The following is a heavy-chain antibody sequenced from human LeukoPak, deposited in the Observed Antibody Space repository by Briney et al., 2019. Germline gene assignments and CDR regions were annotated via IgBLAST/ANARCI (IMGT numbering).Heavy chain of an antibody. CDR3: ARGQYYDSSGYLSNNFDY. V-gene: IGHV1-2*02. CDR2: INPNSGGT. D-gene: IGHD3-22*01. Sequence: GASVKVSCKASGYTFTGYYMHWVRQAPGQGLEWMGWINPNSGGTNYAQKFQGRVTMTRDTSISTAYMGLSRLRSDDTAVYYCARGQYYDSSGYLSNNFDYWGQGTLVTVSS. CDR1: GYTFTGYY. J-gene: IGHJ4*02.